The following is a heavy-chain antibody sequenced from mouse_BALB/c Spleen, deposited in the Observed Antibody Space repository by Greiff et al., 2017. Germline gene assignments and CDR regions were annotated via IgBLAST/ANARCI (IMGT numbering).Heavy chain of an antibody. CDR3: AIDSSAYYAMDY. Sequence: EVQLQESGPGLVKPSQSLSLTCTVTGYSITSDYAWNWIRQFPGNKLEWMGYISYSGSTSYNPSLKSRISITRDTSKNQFFLQLNSVTTEDTATYYCAIDSSAYYAMDYWGQGTSVTVSS. CDR2: ISYSGST. D-gene: IGHD3-2*01. CDR1: GYSITSDYA. V-gene: IGHV3-2*02. J-gene: IGHJ4*01.